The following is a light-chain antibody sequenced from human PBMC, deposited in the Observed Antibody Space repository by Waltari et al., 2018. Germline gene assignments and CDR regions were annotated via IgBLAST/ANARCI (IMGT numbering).Light chain of an antibody. J-gene: IGLJ2*01. Sequence: QSALTQPASVSGSPGQSITISCTGTTNDVGASTFVSWYQQHPGRAPQLMIYDVTERPSGISYRFSGSKSANTASLTISGLLPEDEAIYYCCSFTATHTLLFGGGTTVTVL. V-gene: IGLV2-14*03. CDR3: CSFTATHTLL. CDR2: DVT. CDR1: TNDVGASTF.